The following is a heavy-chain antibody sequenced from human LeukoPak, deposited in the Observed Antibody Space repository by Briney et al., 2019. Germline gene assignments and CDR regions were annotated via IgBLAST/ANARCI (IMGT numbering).Heavy chain of an antibody. V-gene: IGHV1-18*01. CDR1: GYTFTSYG. D-gene: IGHD3-22*01. Sequence: ASVKVSCKASGYTFTSYGISWVRQAPGQGLEWMGWISGYNGNTNYAQKLQGRVTMTTDTSTSTAYMELRSLRSDDTAVYYCARAYVSDDYDSSGYPIFDYWGQGTLVTVSS. CDR2: ISGYNGNT. J-gene: IGHJ4*02. CDR3: ARAYVSDDYDSSGYPIFDY.